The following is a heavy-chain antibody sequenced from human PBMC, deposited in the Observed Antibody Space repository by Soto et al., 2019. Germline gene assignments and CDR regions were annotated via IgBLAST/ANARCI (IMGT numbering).Heavy chain of an antibody. J-gene: IGHJ6*03. CDR2: ISYDGSNK. V-gene: IGHV3-30*18. CDR3: AKVAREEITMVRGVIITEEYYYYYYYMDV. CDR1: GFTFSSYG. Sequence: QVQLVESGGGVVQPGRSLRLSCAASGFTFSSYGMHWVRQAPGKGLEWVAVISYDGSNKYYADSVKGRFTISRDNSKNTLYLQMNSLRAEDTAVYYCAKVAREEITMVRGVIITEEYYYYYYYMDVWGKGTTVTVSS. D-gene: IGHD3-10*01.